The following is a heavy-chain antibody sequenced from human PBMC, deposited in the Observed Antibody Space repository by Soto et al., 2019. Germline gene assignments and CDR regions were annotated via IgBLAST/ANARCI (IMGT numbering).Heavy chain of an antibody. Sequence: PVGSLRLSCASSVFTFSSYEMNWVRHSPGKWLEWVSYISSSGSTIYYADSVKGRFTISRDNAKNSLYLQMNSLRAEDTAVYYCARDRVRYCSSTSCPTYGMDVWGQGTTVTVSS. D-gene: IGHD2-2*01. V-gene: IGHV3-48*03. J-gene: IGHJ6*02. CDR2: ISSSGSTI. CDR3: ARDRVRYCSSTSCPTYGMDV. CDR1: VFTFSSYE.